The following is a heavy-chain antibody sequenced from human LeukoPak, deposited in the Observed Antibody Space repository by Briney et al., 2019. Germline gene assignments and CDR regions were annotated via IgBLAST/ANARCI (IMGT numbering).Heavy chain of an antibody. J-gene: IGHJ6*03. D-gene: IGHD3-22*01. CDR3: AKEGRYYDSSFYYYYMDV. CDR1: GFTFSSYG. V-gene: IGHV3-30*02. Sequence: PGGSLRLSCAASGFTFSSYGMHWVHQAPGKGLEWVAFIRYDGSNKYYADSVKGRFTISRDNSKNTLYLQMNSPRAEDTAVYYCAKEGRYYDSSFYYYYMDVWGKGTTVTVSS. CDR2: IRYDGSNK.